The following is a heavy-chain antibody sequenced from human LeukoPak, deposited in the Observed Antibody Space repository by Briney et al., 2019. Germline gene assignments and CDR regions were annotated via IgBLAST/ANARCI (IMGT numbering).Heavy chain of an antibody. J-gene: IGHJ5*01. Sequence: GRSLRLSCAASGFSFTNYAIHWVRQAPGKGLEWVALMSYDGNNNYYPDSVKGRFTISRDNSKNTLYLQMDSLGAEDTAVYYCARGASGTFSWFDSWGQGTLVTVSS. CDR2: MSYDGNNN. CDR3: ARGASGTFSWFDS. CDR1: GFSFTNYA. V-gene: IGHV3-30-3*01. D-gene: IGHD1-1*01.